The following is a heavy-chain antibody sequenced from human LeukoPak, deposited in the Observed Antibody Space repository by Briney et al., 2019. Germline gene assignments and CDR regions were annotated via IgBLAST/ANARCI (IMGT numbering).Heavy chain of an antibody. CDR3: ARDSDYGDYSY. CDR1: GFTVSSNY. J-gene: IGHJ4*02. CDR2: IYSGGST. V-gene: IGHV3-53*01. D-gene: IGHD4-17*01. Sequence: PGGSLRLSCAASGFTVSSNYISWVRQAPGKGLEWVSVIYSGGSTYYADSVKGRFTISRDNSKNTLYLQMNSVRAEDTAVYYCARDSDYGDYSYWGQGTLVTVSS.